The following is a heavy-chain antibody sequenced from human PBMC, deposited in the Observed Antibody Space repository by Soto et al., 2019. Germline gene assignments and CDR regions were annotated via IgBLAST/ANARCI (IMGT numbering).Heavy chain of an antibody. Sequence: QVQLQESGPGLVKPSQTLSLICTVSGGSISSGDYYWSWIRQSPGKGLEWIGYIYHSGSAYYNPSLKGRVIISGDTSKNQFSLKLNSVTAADTAVYYCARSYTYSGNNNWFDPWGQGTLVTVSS. D-gene: IGHD1-26*01. V-gene: IGHV4-30-4*01. CDR1: GGSISSGDYY. J-gene: IGHJ5*02. CDR3: ARSYTYSGNNNWFDP. CDR2: IYHSGSA.